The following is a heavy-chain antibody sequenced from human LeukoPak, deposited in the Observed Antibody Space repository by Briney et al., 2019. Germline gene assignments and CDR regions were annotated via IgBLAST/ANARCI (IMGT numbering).Heavy chain of an antibody. CDR2: ISYDGSNK. V-gene: IGHV3-30-3*01. D-gene: IGHD2-15*01. CDR3: ARAMKTKDIVVVVAAGLGGTADY. J-gene: IGHJ4*02. CDR1: GFTFSSYA. Sequence: PGGSLRLSCAASGFTFSSYAMHWVRQAPGKGLEWVAVISYDGSNKYYADSVKGRFTISRDNSKNTLYLQMNSLRAEDTAVYYCARAMKTKDIVVVVAAGLGGTADYWGQGTLVTVPS.